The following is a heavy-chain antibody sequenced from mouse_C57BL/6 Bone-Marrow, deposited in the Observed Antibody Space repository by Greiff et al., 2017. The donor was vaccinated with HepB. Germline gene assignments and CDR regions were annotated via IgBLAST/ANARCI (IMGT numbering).Heavy chain of an antibody. J-gene: IGHJ2*01. D-gene: IGHD2-4*01. CDR1: GYTFTSYW. CDR2: IYPGSGST. V-gene: IGHV1-55*01. CDR3: ARVYYDDDEGDD. Sequence: QVQLQQPGAELVKPGASVKMSCTASGYTFTSYWLTWVKQRPGQGLEWIGDIYPGSGSTNYNEKFKSKATLTVDTSSSTAYMQLSSLTSEDSAVYYCARVYYDDDEGDDWGKGTTLTVSS.